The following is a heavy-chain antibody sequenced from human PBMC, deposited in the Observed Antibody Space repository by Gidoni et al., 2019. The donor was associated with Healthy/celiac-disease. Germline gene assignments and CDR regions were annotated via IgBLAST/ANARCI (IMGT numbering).Heavy chain of an antibody. CDR1: GVSISSGGYY. D-gene: IGHD3-16*01. V-gene: IGHV4-31*03. Sequence: QVQLQESGPGLVKPSQPLSLTSTFSGVSISSGGYYWSWIRQHPGKGLEWIGYIYYSGSNYYNPSLKSRVTISVDTSKNQFSRKLSSVTAADTAVYYCASESGFGVNRAFDIWGQGTMVTVSS. CDR3: ASESGFGVNRAFDI. CDR2: IYYSGSN. J-gene: IGHJ3*02.